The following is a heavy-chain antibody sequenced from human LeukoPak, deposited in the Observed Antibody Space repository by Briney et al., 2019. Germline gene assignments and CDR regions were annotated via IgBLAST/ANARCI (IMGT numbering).Heavy chain of an antibody. Sequence: SETLSLTCTVSGGSISSSSYCWGWIRQPPGKGLEWIGSIYYSGSTYYNPSLKSRVTISVDTSKNQFSLKLSSVTAADTAVYYCATAGGSGSYSIDYWGQGTLVTVSS. CDR1: GGSISSSSYC. CDR3: ATAGGSGSYSIDY. CDR2: IYYSGST. J-gene: IGHJ4*02. V-gene: IGHV4-39*01. D-gene: IGHD3-10*01.